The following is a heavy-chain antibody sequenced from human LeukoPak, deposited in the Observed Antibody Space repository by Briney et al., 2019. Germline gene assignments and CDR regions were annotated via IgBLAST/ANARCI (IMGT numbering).Heavy chain of an antibody. J-gene: IGHJ4*02. V-gene: IGHV3-23*01. CDR3: ATYDATGSYYSFEN. CDR2: IITGGST. CDR1: GFTFSSYW. Sequence: PGGPLRLSCAASGFTFSSYWMSWVRQAPGKGLEWVSGIITGGSTYYADSVKGRFTISRDNSKNTLYLQMNSLGAEDTAVYYCATYDATGSYYSFENWGQGTLVTVSS. D-gene: IGHD3-22*01.